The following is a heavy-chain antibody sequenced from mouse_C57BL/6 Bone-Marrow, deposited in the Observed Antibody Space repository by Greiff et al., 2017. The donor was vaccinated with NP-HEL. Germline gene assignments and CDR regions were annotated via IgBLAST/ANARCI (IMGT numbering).Heavy chain of an antibody. V-gene: IGHV5-4*01. CDR2: ISDGGSYT. Sequence: EVQLVESGGGLVKPGGSLKLSCAASGFTFSSYAMSWVRQTPEKRLEWVATISDGGSYTYYPDNVKGRFTISRDNAKNNLYLQMSHLKSEDTAMYYWARDRLDYDYDWFAYWGQGTLVTVSA. J-gene: IGHJ3*01. CDR1: GFTFSSYA. CDR3: ARDRLDYDYDWFAY. D-gene: IGHD2-4*01.